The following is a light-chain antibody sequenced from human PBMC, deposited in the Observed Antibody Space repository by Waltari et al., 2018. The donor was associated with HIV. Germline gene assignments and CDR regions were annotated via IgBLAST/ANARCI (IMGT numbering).Light chain of an antibody. V-gene: IGLV2-11*02. CDR1: SSDVGGYNH. CDR3: CSYAGSYTLV. J-gene: IGLJ2*01. CDR2: DVS. Sequence: QSALTQPRSVSGSPGQSVTISCTGTSSDVGGYNHVSWYQQHPGKAPKLMISDVSKRPSGVPDRFSGSKSGNTASLTISGLQAEDEADYYCCSYAGSYTLVFGGGTKLTVL.